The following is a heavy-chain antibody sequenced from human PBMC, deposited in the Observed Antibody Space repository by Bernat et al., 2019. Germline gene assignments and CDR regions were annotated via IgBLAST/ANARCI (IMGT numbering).Heavy chain of an antibody. Sequence: EVQLVESGGGLVKPGGSLRLSCADSGFTFSSYSMNWVRQAPGKGLEWVSSISSSSSYIYYADSVKGRFTISRDNSKNTLYVQMNSLRAEDTAVYYCAKGNGDSSTFDYWGQGTLVTVSS. CDR1: GFTFSSYS. CDR3: AKGNGDSSTFDY. CDR2: ISSSSSYI. D-gene: IGHD2-21*02. J-gene: IGHJ4*02. V-gene: IGHV3-21*04.